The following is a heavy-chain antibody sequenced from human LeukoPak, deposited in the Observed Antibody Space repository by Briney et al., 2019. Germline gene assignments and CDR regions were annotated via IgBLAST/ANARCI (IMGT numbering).Heavy chain of an antibody. CDR1: GGSISNYY. J-gene: IGHJ4*02. D-gene: IGHD4-17*01. CDR3: ATEVEDYVGVFDF. Sequence: SETLSLTCTVSGGSISNYYWSWIRQPPGKGLEWIGYVFYSGGTKYNPSPKGRVTISVDMSKNQCSLKLTYVTAADTAVYYCATEVEDYVGVFDFWGQGTLVTVSS. CDR2: VFYSGGT. V-gene: IGHV4-59*01.